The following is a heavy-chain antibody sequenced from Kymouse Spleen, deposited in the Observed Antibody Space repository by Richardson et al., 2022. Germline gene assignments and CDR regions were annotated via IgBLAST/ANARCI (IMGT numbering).Heavy chain of an antibody. CDR3: ARGKDVLRFLEWLFDY. Sequence: QVQLQQWGAGLLKPSETLSLTCAVYGGSFSGYYWSWIRQPPGKGLEWIGEINHSGSTNYNPSLKSRVTISVDTSKNQFSLKLSSVTAADTAVYYCARGKDVLRFLEWLFDYWGQGTLVTVSS. V-gene: IGHV4-34*01. J-gene: IGHJ4*02. D-gene: IGHD3-3*01. CDR2: INHSGST. CDR1: GGSFSGYY.